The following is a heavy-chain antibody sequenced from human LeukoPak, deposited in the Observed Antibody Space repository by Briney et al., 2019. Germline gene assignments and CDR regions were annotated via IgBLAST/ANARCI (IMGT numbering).Heavy chain of an antibody. CDR1: GFTFDDYA. V-gene: IGHV3-43D*03. J-gene: IGHJ4*02. CDR2: ISWDGGST. Sequence: GGSLRLSCAASGFTFDDYAMHWVRQAPGKGLEWASLISWDGGSTYYADSVKGRFTISRDNSKNSLYLQMNSLRAEDTALYYCAKGNYYDSSPADYWGQGTLVTVSS. CDR3: AKGNYYDSSPADY. D-gene: IGHD3-22*01.